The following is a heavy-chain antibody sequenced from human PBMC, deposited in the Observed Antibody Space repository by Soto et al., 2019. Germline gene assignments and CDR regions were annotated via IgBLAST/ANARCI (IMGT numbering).Heavy chain of an antibody. CDR1: EFTFSSYA. CDR3: ARVRDQLLFYYYYGMDV. J-gene: IGHJ6*02. D-gene: IGHD2-2*01. CDR2: ISYDGSNK. V-gene: IGHV3-30-3*01. Sequence: QVQLVESGGGVVQPGRSLRLSCAASEFTFSSYAMHWVRQAPGKGLEWVAVISYDGSNKYYADSVKGRFTISRDNSKNTLYLQMNSLRAEDTAVYYCARVRDQLLFYYYYGMDVWGQGTTVTVSS.